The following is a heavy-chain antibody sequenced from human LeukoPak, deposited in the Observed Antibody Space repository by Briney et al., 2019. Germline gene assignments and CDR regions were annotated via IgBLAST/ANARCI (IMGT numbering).Heavy chain of an antibody. CDR2: IYYSGST. CDR1: GGSISHYF. CDR3: ARGVYIAAAQYGY. V-gene: IGHV4-59*01. D-gene: IGHD6-13*01. J-gene: IGHJ4*02. Sequence: PSETLSLTCTVSGGSISHYFWSWIRQPPGKALEWIGYIYYSGSTNYNPSLKSRVTISVDTSKNQFSLKLSSVTAADTAVYYCARGVYIAAAQYGYWGQGTLVTVSS.